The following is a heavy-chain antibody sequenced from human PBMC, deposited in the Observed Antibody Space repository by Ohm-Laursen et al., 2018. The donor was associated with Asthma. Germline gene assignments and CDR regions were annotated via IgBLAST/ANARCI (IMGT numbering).Heavy chain of an antibody. Sequence: LRLSCAASGYTFSRYSIHWIRQPPGKGLEWIGEVHHSGTANSSPSLQSRVTISIDKSKNQFSLKVTSVTAADTAVYYCARGGPQGVPGSNWFDPWGQGTLVTVSS. J-gene: IGHJ5*02. D-gene: IGHD3-3*01. CDR1: GYTFSRYS. CDR3: ARGGPQGVPGSNWFDP. V-gene: IGHV4-34*01. CDR2: VHHSGTA.